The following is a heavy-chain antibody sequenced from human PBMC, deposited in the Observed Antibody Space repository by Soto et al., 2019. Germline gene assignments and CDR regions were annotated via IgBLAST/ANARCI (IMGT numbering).Heavy chain of an antibody. V-gene: IGHV3-33*01. D-gene: IGHD3-10*01. J-gene: IGHJ3*02. Sequence: QVQLVESGGGVVQPGRSLRLSCAASGFTFSSYGMHWVRQAPGKGLEWVAVIWYDGSNKYYADSVQGRFTISRDNSKNTLHLQMNSLRAEDTAVYYCAGDNLISRLLCFGEAPGAFDSWGQGRMVTVSS. CDR1: GFTFSSYG. CDR3: AGDNLISRLLCFGEAPGAFDS. CDR2: IWYDGSNK.